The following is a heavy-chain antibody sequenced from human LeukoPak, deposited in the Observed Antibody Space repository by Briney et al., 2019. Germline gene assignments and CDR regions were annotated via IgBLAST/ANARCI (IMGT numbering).Heavy chain of an antibody. J-gene: IGHJ4*02. D-gene: IGHD2-15*01. CDR1: GYSFTIYW. CDR2: IYPGDSDT. Sequence: GESLKISCKGSGYSFTIYWIGWVRQMPGKGLEWMGIIYPGDSDTRYSPSFQGQVTISADKSIGTAYLQWSSLKASDTAMYYCARGYCRGGFCFDYWGQGTLVTVSS. CDR3: ARGYCRGGFCFDY. V-gene: IGHV5-51*01.